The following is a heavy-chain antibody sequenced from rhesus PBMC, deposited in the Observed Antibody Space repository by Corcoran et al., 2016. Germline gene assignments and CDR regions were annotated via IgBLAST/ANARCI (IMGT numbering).Heavy chain of an antibody. V-gene: IGHV4S19*01. CDR3: ARVREPRDAFDL. J-gene: IGHJ3*01. Sequence: QVQLQESGPGLVEPSETLSLTCAVSGDSVSSPNWWGWIRQPPGKGLEWIGNIRGSSGSTYYNPYLKSRVTISIDTSKNQFSLRLSSVTAADTAVYYCARVREPRDAFDLWGQGLRVTVSS. CDR1: GDSVSSPNW. CDR2: IRGSSGST.